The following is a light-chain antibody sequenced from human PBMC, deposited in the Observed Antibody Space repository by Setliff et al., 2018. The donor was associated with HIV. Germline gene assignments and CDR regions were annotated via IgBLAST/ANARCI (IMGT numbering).Light chain of an antibody. CDR3: ATWDDSLNYWV. CDR1: TSNIGSNS. Sequence: VLTQPPSASGTPGQRVTISCSGSTSNIGSNSVNWYQHLAGTAPKLLIYKNYQRPSGVPDRFSGSKSGTSASLAISGLRSEDEADYSCATWDDSLNYWVFGGGTKVTVL. CDR2: KNY. V-gene: IGLV1-44*01. J-gene: IGLJ3*02.